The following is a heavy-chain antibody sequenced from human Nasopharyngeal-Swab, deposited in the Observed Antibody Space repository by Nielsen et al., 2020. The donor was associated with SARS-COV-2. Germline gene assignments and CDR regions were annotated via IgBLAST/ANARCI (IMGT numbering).Heavy chain of an antibody. Sequence: RQAPGKGLEWIGYIYYSGSTYHNPSLKSRVTISVDTSKNQFSLKLSSVTAADTAVYYCARVFWGYCSSTSCSNYYYYYYMDVWGKGTTVTVSS. J-gene: IGHJ6*03. V-gene: IGHV4-31*02. CDR3: ARVFWGYCSSTSCSNYYYYYYMDV. D-gene: IGHD2-2*01. CDR2: IYYSGST.